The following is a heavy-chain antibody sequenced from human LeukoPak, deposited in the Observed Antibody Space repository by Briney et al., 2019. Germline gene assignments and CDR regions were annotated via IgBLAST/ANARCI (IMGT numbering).Heavy chain of an antibody. CDR3: AEAGTDY. J-gene: IGHJ4*02. CDR2: ISYDGSNK. CDR1: GFTFSSYG. V-gene: IGHV3-30*03. Sequence: GGSLRLSCAASGFTFSSYGMHWVRQAPGKGLEWVAVISYDGSNKYYADSVKGRFTISRDNSKNTLYLQMNSLRAEDTAVYYCAEAGTDYWGQGTLVTVSS.